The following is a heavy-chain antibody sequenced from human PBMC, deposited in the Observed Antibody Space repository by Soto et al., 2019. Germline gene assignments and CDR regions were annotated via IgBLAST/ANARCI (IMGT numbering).Heavy chain of an antibody. CDR2: ISAYNGNT. CDR3: ARDRPPGEDTAMETDY. Sequence: QVQLVQSGAEVKKPGASVKVSCKASGYTFTSYGISWVRQAPGQGLEWMGWISAYNGNTNYAQKLQGRVTMTTDTSTSTAYMELRSRRSDDTAVYYCARDRPPGEDTAMETDYWGQGTLVTVSS. J-gene: IGHJ4*02. CDR1: GYTFTSYG. D-gene: IGHD5-18*01. V-gene: IGHV1-18*01.